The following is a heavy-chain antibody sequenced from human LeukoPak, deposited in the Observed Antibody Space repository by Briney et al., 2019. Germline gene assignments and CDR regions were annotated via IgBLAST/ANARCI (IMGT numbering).Heavy chain of an antibody. Sequence: GGSLRLSCAASGFTFSSYWMSWVRQAPGKGLEWVANIKQDGSEKYYVDSVKGRFTISRDNAKNSLYLQMNSLRAEDTAVYYCARVDRSTIFGVVMNYYYMDVWGKGTTVTVSS. CDR1: GFTFSSYW. D-gene: IGHD3-3*01. V-gene: IGHV3-7*01. J-gene: IGHJ6*03. CDR2: IKQDGSEK. CDR3: ARVDRSTIFGVVMNYYYMDV.